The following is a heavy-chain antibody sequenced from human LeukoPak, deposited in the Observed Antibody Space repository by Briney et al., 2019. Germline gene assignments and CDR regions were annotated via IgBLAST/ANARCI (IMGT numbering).Heavy chain of an antibody. V-gene: IGHV4-34*01. CDR1: GGSLSGYQ. CDR2: INHGGST. D-gene: IGHD3-16*01. J-gene: IGHJ4*02. CDR3: ASSPIFMITFGGDFYFDY. Sequence: SETLSLTCAVYGGSLSGYQWSWIRQSPGKGLEWIGEINHGGSTNYNPSLKSRVIISIDTFGSQFSLRLTSVTAADTAVYYCASSPIFMITFGGDFYFDYWGQGTLVTVSS.